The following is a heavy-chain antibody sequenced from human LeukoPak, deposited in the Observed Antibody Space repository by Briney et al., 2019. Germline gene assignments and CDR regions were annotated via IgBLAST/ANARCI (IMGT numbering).Heavy chain of an antibody. J-gene: IGHJ4*02. CDR3: AKDVDSSGYYLSFDY. CDR1: GLTFSTYA. V-gene: IGHV3-23*01. D-gene: IGHD3-22*01. Sequence: GGSLRLSCTASGLTFSTYALSWVRQTPGKGLEWLSVISATGSTTYYADSVRGRFTISRDNSKNTLYLQMNSLRVEDTAVYYCAKDVDSSGYYLSFDYWGQGTLVTVSS. CDR2: ISATGSTT.